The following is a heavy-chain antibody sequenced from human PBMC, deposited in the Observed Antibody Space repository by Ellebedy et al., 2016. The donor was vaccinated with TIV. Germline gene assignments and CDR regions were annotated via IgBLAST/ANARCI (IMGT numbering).Heavy chain of an antibody. Sequence: GESLKISXAASGFTFNTYSMNWVRQAPGKGLEWVSSISMSSSYVYYADSVRGRFIISSDNAKNTLYLQMNSLRGEDTGVYYCARDCSSGCFWGRGTLVTVSS. J-gene: IGHJ4*02. CDR3: ARDCSSGCF. V-gene: IGHV3-21*04. CDR2: ISMSSSYV. D-gene: IGHD6-19*01. CDR1: GFTFNTYS.